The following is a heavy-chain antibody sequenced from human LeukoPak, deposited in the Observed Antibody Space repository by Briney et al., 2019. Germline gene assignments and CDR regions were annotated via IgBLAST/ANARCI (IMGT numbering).Heavy chain of an antibody. D-gene: IGHD3-22*01. Sequence: GGSLRLSYAASGFTFSSYGMHWVRQAPGKGLEWVAFMRYDGSNKYYADSVKGRFTISRDNSKNTLYVQMNSLRAEDTAVYYCAKDNGPDYYDSSGYYDPYYMDVWGKGTTVTVSS. CDR1: GFTFSSYG. V-gene: IGHV3-30*02. J-gene: IGHJ6*03. CDR3: AKDNGPDYYDSSGYYDPYYMDV. CDR2: MRYDGSNK.